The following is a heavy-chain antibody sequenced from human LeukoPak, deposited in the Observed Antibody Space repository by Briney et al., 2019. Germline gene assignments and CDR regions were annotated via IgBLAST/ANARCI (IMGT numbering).Heavy chain of an antibody. CDR1: GFTFDDYA. V-gene: IGHV3-20*04. Sequence: SGGSLRLSCAASGFTFDDYAMSWVRQAPGKGLEWVSGINWNGGSTGYADSVKGRFTISRDNAKNSLYLQMNSLRAEDTALYYCARGGYYYDSSGYVFDYWGQGTLVTVSS. CDR2: INWNGGST. J-gene: IGHJ4*02. CDR3: ARGGYYYDSSGYVFDY. D-gene: IGHD3-22*01.